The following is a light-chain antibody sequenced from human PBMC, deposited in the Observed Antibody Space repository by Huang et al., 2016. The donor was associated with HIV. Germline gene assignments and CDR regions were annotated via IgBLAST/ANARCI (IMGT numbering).Light chain of an antibody. CDR2: GAS. J-gene: IGKJ1*01. V-gene: IGKV3-20*01. CDR3: QQYGSSPT. CDR1: QSVSSNY. Sequence: EIVLTQSPGTLSLSPGERATLSCRASQSVSSNYINWYQQKPGQAPRLLIDGASSRATGIPDRFSGSGSGTDFTLTISRLEPEDFAVYYCQQYGSSPTFGQGTKVEVK.